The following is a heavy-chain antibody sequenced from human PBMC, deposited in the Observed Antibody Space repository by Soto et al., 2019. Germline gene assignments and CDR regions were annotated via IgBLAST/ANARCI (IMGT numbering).Heavy chain of an antibody. D-gene: IGHD5-12*01. CDR2: ISSSSSYI. CDR3: ARVVATILDWYLDL. CDR1: GFTFSSYS. J-gene: IGHJ2*01. Sequence: EVQLVESGGGLVKPGGSLRLSCAASGFTFSSYSMNWVRQAPGKGLEWVSSISSSSSYIYYADSMKGRFTISRDNAKNSLYLQMNSLRAEDTAVYYCARVVATILDWYLDLWGRGTLVTVSS. V-gene: IGHV3-21*01.